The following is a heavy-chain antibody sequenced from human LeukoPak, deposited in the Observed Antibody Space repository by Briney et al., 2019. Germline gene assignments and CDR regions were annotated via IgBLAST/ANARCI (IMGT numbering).Heavy chain of an antibody. V-gene: IGHV3-48*04. CDR3: VRLLAAAGNYYFDY. Sequence: GGSLRLSCAASGFTFSSYSMNWVRQAPGKGLEWVSYISSSSSTIYYADSVKGRFTISRDNAKNSLYLQMNSLRAEDTAVYYCVRLLAAAGNYYFDYWAREPWSPSPQ. J-gene: IGHJ4*02. CDR1: GFTFSSYS. CDR2: ISSSSSTI. D-gene: IGHD6-13*01.